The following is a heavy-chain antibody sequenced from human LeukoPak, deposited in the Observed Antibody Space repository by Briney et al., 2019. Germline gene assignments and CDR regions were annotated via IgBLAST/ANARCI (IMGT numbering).Heavy chain of an antibody. V-gene: IGHV4-61*02. D-gene: IGHD2-21*01. J-gene: IGHJ6*03. CDR1: GGSISSGSYY. CDR3: ARDRGAYCGGDCSVAYYYYMDV. CDR2: IYTSGST. Sequence: SETLSLTCTVSGGSISSGSYYWSWIRQPAGKGLEWIGRIYTSGSTNYNPSLKSRVTISVDTSKNQFSLKLSSVTAADTAVYYCARDRGAYCGGDCSVAYYYYMDVWGKGTTVTVSS.